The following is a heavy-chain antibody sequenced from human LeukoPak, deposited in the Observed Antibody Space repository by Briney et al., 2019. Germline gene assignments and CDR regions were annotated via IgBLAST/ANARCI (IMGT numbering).Heavy chain of an antibody. D-gene: IGHD3-10*01. CDR2: IYYSGST. Sequence: PSETLSLTCTVSGGSISSSSYYWGWIRQPPGKGLEWIGSIYYSGSTYYNPSLKSRVTISVDTSKNQFSLKLSSVTAADTAVYYCARGKVYYGSGSYNWFDPWGQGTLVTVSS. V-gene: IGHV4-39*07. J-gene: IGHJ5*02. CDR1: GGSISSSSYY. CDR3: ARGKVYYGSGSYNWFDP.